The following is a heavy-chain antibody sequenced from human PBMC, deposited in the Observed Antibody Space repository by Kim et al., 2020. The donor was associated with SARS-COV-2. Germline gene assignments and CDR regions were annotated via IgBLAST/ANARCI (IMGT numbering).Heavy chain of an antibody. D-gene: IGHD6-13*01. V-gene: IGHV4-34*01. J-gene: IGHJ2*01. CDR2: INHSGST. Sequence: SETLSLTCAVYGVSFSGYYWSWIRQPPGKGLEWIGEINHSGSTNYNPSLKSRVTISVDTSKNQFSLKLSSVTAADTAVYYCARGPYSSCWYGFRRYFDLWGRGPLVTVSS. CDR1: GVSFSGYY. CDR3: ARGPYSSCWYGFRRYFDL.